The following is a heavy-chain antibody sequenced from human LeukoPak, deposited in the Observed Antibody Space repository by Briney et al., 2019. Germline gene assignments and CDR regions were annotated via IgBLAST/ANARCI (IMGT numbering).Heavy chain of an antibody. D-gene: IGHD3-22*01. CDR3: ARAAGRTYYYDSRVPLYYGMDV. Sequence: SQTLSLTCTVSGGSISSGGYYWSWIRQHPGKGLEWIGYIYYSGSTYYNPSLKSRVTISVDTSKNQFSLKLSSVTAADTAVYYCARAAGRTYYYDSRVPLYYGMDVWGQGTTVTVSS. CDR1: GGSISSGGYY. V-gene: IGHV4-31*03. CDR2: IYYSGST. J-gene: IGHJ6*02.